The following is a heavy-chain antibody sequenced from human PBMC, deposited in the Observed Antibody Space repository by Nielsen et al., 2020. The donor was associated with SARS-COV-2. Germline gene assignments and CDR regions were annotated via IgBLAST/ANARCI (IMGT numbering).Heavy chain of an antibody. Sequence: GGSLRLSCVASGFTFSSYAMSWVRQAPGKGLEWVSAISGSGGSTYYADSVKGRFTISRDNSKNTLYLQMNSLRAEDTAVYYCAKYFKGAYYYYGMDVWGQGTTVTVSS. J-gene: IGHJ6*02. V-gene: IGHV3-23*01. CDR1: GFTFSSYA. CDR3: AKYFKGAYYYYGMDV. D-gene: IGHD3-9*01. CDR2: ISGSGGST.